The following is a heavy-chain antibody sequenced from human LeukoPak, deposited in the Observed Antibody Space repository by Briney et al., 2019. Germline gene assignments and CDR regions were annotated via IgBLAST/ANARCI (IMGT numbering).Heavy chain of an antibody. D-gene: IGHD3-9*01. J-gene: IGHJ4*02. CDR1: GFTFSSYS. CDR3: ARDGRYFDWYLDY. V-gene: IGHV3-21*01. Sequence: GGSLRLSCAASGFTFSSYSMNWVRQAPGKGLEWVSSISSSSSYIYYADSVKGRFTIFRDNAKNSLYLQMNSLRAEDTAVYYCARDGRYFDWYLDYWGQGTLVTVSS. CDR2: ISSSSSYI.